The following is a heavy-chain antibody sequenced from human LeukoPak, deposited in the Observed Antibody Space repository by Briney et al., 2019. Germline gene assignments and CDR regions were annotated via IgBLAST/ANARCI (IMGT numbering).Heavy chain of an antibody. J-gene: IGHJ4*02. Sequence: GGSLTLSCAASGFTLSHHYMSWVRQAPGKGLEWVAKISKDGSDKYYVSSVKGRFTISRDNAKNSLSMQMDSLGAEDTDVYQCARDGPAVAYDYWGQGKAATVSS. CDR2: ISKDGSDK. V-gene: IGHV3-7*01. CDR3: ARDGPAVAYDY. D-gene: IGHD4-23*01. CDR1: GFTLSHHY.